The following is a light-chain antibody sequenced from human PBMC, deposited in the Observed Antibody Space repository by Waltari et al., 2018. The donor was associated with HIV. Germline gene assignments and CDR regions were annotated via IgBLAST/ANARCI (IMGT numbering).Light chain of an antibody. CDR2: EVS. CDR3: SSYAGDNNLL. CDR1: SSYVGSYTY. V-gene: IGLV2-8*01. Sequence: QSALTQPHSASGSPGQSVTISCTGTSSYVGSYTYVSWYQQYPGKAPNLIIYEVSKRPSGVPDRFSGSKSGNTASLTVSGLQAEDEADYYCSSYAGDNNLLFGGGTKLTVL. J-gene: IGLJ3*02.